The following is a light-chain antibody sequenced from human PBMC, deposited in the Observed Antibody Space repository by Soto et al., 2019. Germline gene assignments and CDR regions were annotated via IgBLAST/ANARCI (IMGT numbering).Light chain of an antibody. CDR1: QSVSSN. Sequence: EIVMTQSPATLSVSPGERATLSCRASQSVSSNLAWYQQKPGQAPRLLIYGASTRATGIPARFSGSGSGTEFTLTISSLQSEDFAVYYCQKYNNWPRTFGQGNTVAIK. CDR2: GAS. V-gene: IGKV3-15*01. J-gene: IGKJ1*01. CDR3: QKYNNWPRT.